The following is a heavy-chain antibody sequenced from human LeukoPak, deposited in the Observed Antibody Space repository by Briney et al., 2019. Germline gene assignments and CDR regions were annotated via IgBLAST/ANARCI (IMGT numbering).Heavy chain of an antibody. CDR1: GASISNYY. CDR2: LYHSGDT. J-gene: IGHJ3*01. CDR3: VNKVGGAFDV. Sequence: PSETLSLTCTVSGASISNYYWNWIRQPPGKGLEWIGILYHSGDTKYNPSLKSRVNISVDRSKNQFSLNLSSVTAADTAVYFCVNKVGGAFDVWGQGKLVTVSA. V-gene: IGHV4-59*08.